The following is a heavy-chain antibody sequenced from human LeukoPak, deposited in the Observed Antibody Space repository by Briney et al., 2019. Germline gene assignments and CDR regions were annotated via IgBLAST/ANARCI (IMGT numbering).Heavy chain of an antibody. J-gene: IGHJ4*02. CDR2: ISPNSGGT. CDR1: GYTFTGYY. Sequence: ASVKVSCKASGYTFTGYYMHWVRQAPGQGLEWMGWISPNSGGTNYAQKFQGRVTMTRDTSISTAYMELSRLRSDDTAVYYCARGRYDSSGYYTDYWGQGTLVTVSS. D-gene: IGHD3-22*01. V-gene: IGHV1-2*02. CDR3: ARGRYDSSGYYTDY.